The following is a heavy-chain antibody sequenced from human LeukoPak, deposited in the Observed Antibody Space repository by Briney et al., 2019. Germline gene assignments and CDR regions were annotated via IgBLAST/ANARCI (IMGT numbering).Heavy chain of an antibody. CDR1: GFTFSSYG. CDR3: ATVRRMGSHTGYYFDY. Sequence: GGSLRLSCAASGFTFSSYGMHWVRQAPGKGLEWVAVIWYDGSNKYYADSVKGRFTISRDNSKNTLYLQMNSLRAEDTAVYYCATVRRMGSHTGYYFDYWGQGTLVTVSS. V-gene: IGHV3-33*01. D-gene: IGHD1-26*01. J-gene: IGHJ4*02. CDR2: IWYDGSNK.